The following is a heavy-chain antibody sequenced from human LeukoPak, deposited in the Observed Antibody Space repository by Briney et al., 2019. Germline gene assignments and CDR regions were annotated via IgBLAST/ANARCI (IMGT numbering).Heavy chain of an antibody. J-gene: IGHJ4*02. V-gene: IGHV5-51*01. Sequence: GGSLKISFKGSGYRFTSYWIGWVRPRPGKGVEWMGIIYPGDSDTRYSPSFQGQVTISANKCISTAYLQWSSLKASDTAMYYCARSYGDHYANYWGQGTLVTVSS. D-gene: IGHD4-17*01. CDR1: GYRFTSYW. CDR3: ARSYGDHYANY. CDR2: IYPGDSDT.